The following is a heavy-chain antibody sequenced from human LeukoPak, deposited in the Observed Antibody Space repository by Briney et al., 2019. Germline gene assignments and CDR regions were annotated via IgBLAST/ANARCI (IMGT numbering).Heavy chain of an antibody. Sequence: SETLSLTCTVSGGSISSSSYYWGWIRQPPGKGLEWIGSIYYSGSTYYNPSLKSRVTISVDTSKNQFSLKLSSVTAADTAVYYCARHFSMVRGVITHYYYYMDVWGKGTTVTVSS. D-gene: IGHD3-10*01. CDR3: ARHFSMVRGVITHYYYYMDV. J-gene: IGHJ6*03. V-gene: IGHV4-39*01. CDR2: IYYSGST. CDR1: GGSISSSSYY.